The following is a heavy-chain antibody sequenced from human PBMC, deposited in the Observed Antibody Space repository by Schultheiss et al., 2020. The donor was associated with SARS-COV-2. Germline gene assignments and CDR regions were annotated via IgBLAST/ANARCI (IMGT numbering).Heavy chain of an antibody. D-gene: IGHD6-13*01. Sequence: GGSLRLSCAASGFTFSSYGMHWVRQAPGKGLEWVAVISYDGSNKYYADSVKGRFTISRDNTKSMLYLQMNSLRAEDSAVYYCARDVWQQLVGYYYYGMDVWGQGTTVTVSS. J-gene: IGHJ6*02. CDR3: ARDVWQQLVGYYYYGMDV. CDR1: GFTFSSYG. CDR2: ISYDGSNK. V-gene: IGHV3-30*03.